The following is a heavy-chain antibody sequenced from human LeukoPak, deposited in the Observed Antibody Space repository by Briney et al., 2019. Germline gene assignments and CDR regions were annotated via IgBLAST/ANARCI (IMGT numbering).Heavy chain of an antibody. CDR2: IIPIFGTA. V-gene: IGHV1-69*01. CDR3: AREMGHHMVVVPAAMKRVYYYGMDV. Sequence: ASVKVSCKASGGTFSSYAISWVRQAPGQGLEWMGGIIPIFGTANYAQKFQGRVTITADESTSTAYMELSSLRSEDTAVYYCAREMGHHMVVVPAAMKRVYYYGMDVWGQGTTVTVSS. D-gene: IGHD2-2*01. J-gene: IGHJ6*02. CDR1: GGTFSSYA.